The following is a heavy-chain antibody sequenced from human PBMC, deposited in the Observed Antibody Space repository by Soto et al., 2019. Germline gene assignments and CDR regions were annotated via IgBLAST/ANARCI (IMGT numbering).Heavy chain of an antibody. CDR1: GFTFSNYA. D-gene: IGHD6-19*01. V-gene: IGHV3-23*01. CDR3: AKDTGSGWYLHNFDY. CDR2: ISGRGTST. Sequence: GSLRLSCAASGFTFSNYAMTWVRQAPGKGLEWVSAISGRGTSTYYADSVKGRFTISRDNSKNTLYLQMNTLRAEDTAVYYCAKDTGSGWYLHNFDYWGQGTLVTVS. J-gene: IGHJ4*02.